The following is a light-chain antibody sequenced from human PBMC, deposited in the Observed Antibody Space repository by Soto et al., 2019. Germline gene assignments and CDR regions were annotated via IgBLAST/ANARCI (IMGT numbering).Light chain of an antibody. J-gene: IGLJ1*01. CDR2: DTS. Sequence: QAVVTQEPSLTVSPGGTVTLTCGSSTGAVTSGHYPYWFQQKPGQAPRILIYDTSNKHSWTPARFSGSLLGGKAALTLSGAQPEDEAEYYCLLSYSGATYVFGTGTKVTVL. CDR1: TGAVTSGHY. V-gene: IGLV7-46*01. CDR3: LLSYSGATYV.